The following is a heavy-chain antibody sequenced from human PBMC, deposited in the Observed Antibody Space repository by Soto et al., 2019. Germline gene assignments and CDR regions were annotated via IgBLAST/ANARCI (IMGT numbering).Heavy chain of an antibody. CDR1: GFTFSSYA. Sequence: GGSLRLSCAASGFTFSSYAISWVRQAPGKGLEWVSLISGSGGSTYYADSVKGRFTISRDNSKNTLYLQMNSLRAEDTAVYYCAKVHGSGNYHNFPDYWGQGTLVTVSS. J-gene: IGHJ4*02. CDR2: ISGSGGST. V-gene: IGHV3-23*01. D-gene: IGHD3-10*01. CDR3: AKVHGSGNYHNFPDY.